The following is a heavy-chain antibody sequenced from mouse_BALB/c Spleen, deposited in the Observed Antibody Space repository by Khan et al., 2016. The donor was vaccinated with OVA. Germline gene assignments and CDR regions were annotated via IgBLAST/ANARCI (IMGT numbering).Heavy chain of an antibody. V-gene: IGHV1-4*01. J-gene: IGHJ3*01. CDR2: ILPTNDYP. Sequence: QVQLQQSGAELARPGASVKMSCKASGYTFTTYTMHWVKQRPGQGLEWIGYILPTNDYPNYNQKFKDRATLTADKSSSTAFLQLSSLTSEDSALFKGAREGAYYRYDGWVDNWGKGTLGTGSA. D-gene: IGHD2-14*01. CDR3: AREGAYYRYDGWVDN. CDR1: GYTFTTYT.